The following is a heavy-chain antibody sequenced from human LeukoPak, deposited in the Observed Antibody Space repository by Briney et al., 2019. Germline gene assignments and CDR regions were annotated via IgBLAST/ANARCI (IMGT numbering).Heavy chain of an antibody. V-gene: IGHV1-18*01. CDR2: ISAYNGNT. CDR3: ARFKDFGWLLLGNAFDI. CDR1: GYTFTSYD. D-gene: IGHD3-22*01. Sequence: ASVKVSCKASGYTFTSYDINWVRQATGQGLEWVGWISAYNGNTNYAPKLQGRGTMTTDTSTSTAYMELRSLRSDDTAVYYCARFKDFGWLLLGNAFDIWGQGTMVTVSS. J-gene: IGHJ3*02.